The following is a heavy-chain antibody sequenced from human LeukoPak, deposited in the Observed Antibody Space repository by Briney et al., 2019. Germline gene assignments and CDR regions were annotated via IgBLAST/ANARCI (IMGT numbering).Heavy chain of an antibody. D-gene: IGHD3-22*01. CDR3: ARAPSEIGGYYPEYFRH. J-gene: IGHJ1*01. CDR1: GFTFSSYW. V-gene: IGHV3-74*01. Sequence: GGSLRLSCAASGFTFSSYWMHWVRQAPGKGRVWVSRIKSDGKTNYADSVKGRFTISRDNAKNTVFLQMNRLRAEDTGVYYCARAPSEIGGYYPEYFRHWGQGTLVTVSS. CDR2: IKSDGKT.